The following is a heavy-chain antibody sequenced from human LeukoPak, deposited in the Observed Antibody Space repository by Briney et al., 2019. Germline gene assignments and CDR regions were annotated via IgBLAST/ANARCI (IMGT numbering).Heavy chain of an antibody. CDR2: ISYDGSKK. CDR3: ARGGDFWSGYKTHEYGLDV. D-gene: IGHD3-3*01. V-gene: IGHV3-30*03. CDR1: GFTFSSYS. Sequence: PGGSLRLSCAASGFTFSSYSMNWVRQAPGKGLEWVAVISYDGSKKYHADSVKGRFTISRDNSNKMQYLEMDSLRADDTAVYYCARGGDFWSGYKTHEYGLDVWGQGTTVTVSS. J-gene: IGHJ6*02.